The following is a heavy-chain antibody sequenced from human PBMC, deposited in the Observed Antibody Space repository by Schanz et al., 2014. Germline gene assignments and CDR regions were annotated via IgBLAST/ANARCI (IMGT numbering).Heavy chain of an antibody. D-gene: IGHD6-25*01. CDR3: ARVRRRIATPSTPTIRNYYYYAMDV. CDR1: GFIFSSYG. Sequence: QVQLVESGGGVVQPGRSLRLSCAASGFIFSSYGLHWVRQAPGKGLEWVAFIWYDGSNKYYADSVKGRFTISRDNSKNTLYLQMNSLRAEDTSVYFCARVRRRIATPSTPTIRNYYYYAMDVWGQGTTVTVS. J-gene: IGHJ6*02. CDR2: IWYDGSNK. V-gene: IGHV3-33*01.